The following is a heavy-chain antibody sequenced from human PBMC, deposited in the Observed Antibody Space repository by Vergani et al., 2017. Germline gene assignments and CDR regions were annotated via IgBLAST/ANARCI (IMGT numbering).Heavy chain of an antibody. D-gene: IGHD3-10*01. CDR2: ISGGGGST. Sequence: EVQLLESGGGLVQPGGSLRLSCAASGFTFSSYAMSWVRQAPGKGLEWVSAISGGGGSTYYADSVKGRFTISRDNSKNTLYLQMNSLRAEDTAVYYCAKDQGTMVRGAPGMDVWGQGTTVTVSS. CDR1: GFTFSSYA. CDR3: AKDQGTMVRGAPGMDV. J-gene: IGHJ6*02. V-gene: IGHV3-23*01.